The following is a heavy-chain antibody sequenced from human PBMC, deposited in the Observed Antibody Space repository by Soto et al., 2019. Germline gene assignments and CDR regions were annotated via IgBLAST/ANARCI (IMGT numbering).Heavy chain of an antibody. CDR2: ISAYNGNT. J-gene: IGHJ3*02. CDR3: ARERYYDSSGYRDAFDI. Sequence: QVQLVQSGAEVKKPGASVKVSCKASGYTFTSYGISWVRQAPGQGLEWMGWISAYNGNTNYAQKLQGRVTMTTDTSTSTAYMELRSRRADDTAVYYCARERYYDSSGYRDAFDIWGQGTMVTVSS. D-gene: IGHD3-22*01. V-gene: IGHV1-18*04. CDR1: GYTFTSYG.